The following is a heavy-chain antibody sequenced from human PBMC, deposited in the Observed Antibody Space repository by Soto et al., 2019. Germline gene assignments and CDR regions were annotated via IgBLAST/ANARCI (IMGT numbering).Heavy chain of an antibody. J-gene: IGHJ4*02. CDR2: ISSDGINK. V-gene: IGHV3-30*03. CDR1: GFTFSNNG. D-gene: IGHD2-8*02. Sequence: QVQLVESGGGAVQPGRSLRLSCAASGFTFSNNGIHWVRQAPGKGLEWVAVISSDGINKYYADSVKGRSTISRDNSTNTMSLQMNSLRVEAAAVYYCAVDLYAGGSRFDCWGQGTLVTVSS. CDR3: AVDLYAGGSRFDC.